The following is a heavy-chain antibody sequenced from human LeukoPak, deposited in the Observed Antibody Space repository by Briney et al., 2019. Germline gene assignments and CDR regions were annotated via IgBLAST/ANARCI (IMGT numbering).Heavy chain of an antibody. Sequence: KVGEPLKISCKGSGYSFTSYWIGWVRQMPGKGLEWMGIIYPGDSDTRYSPSSQGQVTISADKSISTAYLQWSSLKASDTAMYYCARPYSGYDSSFDYWGQGTLVTASS. CDR1: GYSFTSYW. J-gene: IGHJ4*02. D-gene: IGHD5-12*01. CDR2: IYPGDSDT. V-gene: IGHV5-51*01. CDR3: ARPYSGYDSSFDY.